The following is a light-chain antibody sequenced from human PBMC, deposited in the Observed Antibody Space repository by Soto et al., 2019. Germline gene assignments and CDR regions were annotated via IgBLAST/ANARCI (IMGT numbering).Light chain of an antibody. V-gene: IGKV1-5*03. CDR1: QSMDDW. Sequence: DIPMTQSPSTLSASVGDRVTITCRASQSMDDWLAWYQHKPGKAPKLLIYKASNLETGVPSRFSGSGSGTEFTLTISSLQPDDFAIYYCQQYQSLWTFGQGTKVEIK. CDR2: KAS. J-gene: IGKJ1*01. CDR3: QQYQSLWT.